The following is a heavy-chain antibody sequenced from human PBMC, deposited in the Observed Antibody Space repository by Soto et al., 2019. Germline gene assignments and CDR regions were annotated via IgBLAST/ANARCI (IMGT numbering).Heavy chain of an antibody. V-gene: IGHV4-59*01. D-gene: IGHD3-10*01. CDR1: GGSISSYY. CDR2: IYYSGST. CDR3: ARAPLLWFGELPLPGYFDY. Sequence: SETLSLTCTVSGGSISSYYWSWIRQPPGKGLEWIGYIYYSGSTNYNPSLKSRVTISVDTSKNQFSLKLSSVTAADTAVYYCARAPLLWFGELPLPGYFDYWGQGTLVTVSS. J-gene: IGHJ4*02.